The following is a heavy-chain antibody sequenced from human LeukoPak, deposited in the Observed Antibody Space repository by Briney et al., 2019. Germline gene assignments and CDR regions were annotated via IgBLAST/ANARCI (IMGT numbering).Heavy chain of an antibody. J-gene: IGHJ4*02. D-gene: IGHD3-22*01. CDR1: GYTLTELS. V-gene: IGHV1-24*01. CDR3: ARDDSSGYYSFTLGY. CDR2: FDPEDGET. Sequence: ASVKVSCKVSGYTLTELSMHWVRQAPGKGLEWMGGFDPEDGETIYAQKFQGRVTMTEDTSTDTAYMELSSLRSEDTAVYYCARDDSSGYYSFTLGYWGQGTLVTVSS.